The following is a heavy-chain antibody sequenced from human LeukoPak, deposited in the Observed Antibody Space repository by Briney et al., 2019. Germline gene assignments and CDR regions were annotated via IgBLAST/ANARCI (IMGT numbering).Heavy chain of an antibody. V-gene: IGHV3-30*04. Sequence: PGGSLRLSCAASGFTFSSYAMHWVRQAPGKGLEWVAVISYDGSNKYYADSVKGRFTISRDNSKNTLYLEMNSLRAEGTAVYYCAKDIGSYYDYWGQGILVTVSS. J-gene: IGHJ4*02. CDR1: GFTFSSYA. D-gene: IGHD3-10*01. CDR3: AKDIGSYYDY. CDR2: ISYDGSNK.